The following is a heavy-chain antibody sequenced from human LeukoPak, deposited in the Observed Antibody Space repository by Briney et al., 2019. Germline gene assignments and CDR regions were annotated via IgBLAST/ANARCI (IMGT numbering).Heavy chain of an antibody. V-gene: IGHV3-7*01. CDR2: IDQDGSQK. CDR1: GLSFNKYW. J-gene: IGHJ5*02. Sequence: GGSLRLSCVDFGLSFNKYWMSWVRQAPGKGLVWLANIDQDGSQKYCVDSVKGRFTISRDSAKNSVYLQMNNLRGEDTAVYYCARGLATPAASWGQGTLVTVSS. CDR3: ARGLATPAAS. D-gene: IGHD2-2*01.